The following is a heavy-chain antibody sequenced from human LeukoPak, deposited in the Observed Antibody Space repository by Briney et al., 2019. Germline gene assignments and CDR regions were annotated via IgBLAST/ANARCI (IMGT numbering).Heavy chain of an antibody. Sequence: PGGSLRLSCAASGFTFSSYAMSWVRQAPGKGLEWVSAISGSGGSTYYADSVKGRFTISRGNSKNTLYLQMNSLRAEDTAVYYCAKGIAGRRYFDYWGQGTLVTVSS. D-gene: IGHD6-6*01. J-gene: IGHJ4*02. CDR3: AKGIAGRRYFDY. CDR1: GFTFSSYA. V-gene: IGHV3-23*01. CDR2: ISGSGGST.